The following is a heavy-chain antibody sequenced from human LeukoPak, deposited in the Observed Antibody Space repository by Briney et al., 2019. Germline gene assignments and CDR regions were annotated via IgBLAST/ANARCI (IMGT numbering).Heavy chain of an antibody. J-gene: IGHJ4*02. CDR1: GGSLSGYY. V-gene: IGHV4-4*07. D-gene: IGHD6-19*01. CDR2: IYTSGST. CDR3: ARVSSAGIWDC. Sequence: SETLSLTCTVSGGSLSGYYWSWIRQPAGKGLEWLGRIYTSGSTNYNPSLKSRVTMSVDTSKNQFSLKLSSVTAGDTAVYYCARVSSAGIWDCWGQGTLVTVSS.